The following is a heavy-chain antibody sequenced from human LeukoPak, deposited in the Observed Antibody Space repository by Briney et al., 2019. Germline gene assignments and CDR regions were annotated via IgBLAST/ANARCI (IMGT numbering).Heavy chain of an antibody. D-gene: IGHD6-13*01. CDR2: IYYSGST. J-gene: IGHJ4*02. CDR3: ARHVREPIRSSWYLTTLYYFDY. V-gene: IGHV4-39*01. Sequence: SETLSLTCTVSGGSISSSSYYWGWIRQPPGKGLEWIGSIYYSGSTYYNPSLKSRVTISVDTPKNQFSLKLSSVTAADTAVYYCARHVREPIRSSWYLTTLYYFDYWGQGTLVTVSS. CDR1: GGSISSSSYY.